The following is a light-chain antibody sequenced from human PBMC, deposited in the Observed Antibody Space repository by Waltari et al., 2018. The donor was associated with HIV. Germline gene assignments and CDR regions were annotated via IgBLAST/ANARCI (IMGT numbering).Light chain of an antibody. J-gene: IGLJ3*02. V-gene: IGLV3-19*01. CDR2: SEN. CDR1: SLRRYY. Sequence: SELTQDPAVSVALGQTVKITCQGDSLRRYYASWYQQKPGQAPVMVIYSENHRPSRIPDRCSGSSSGNTASLTITGSQAEDEAHYYCCSRGNNGNHLVFGGGTKLTVL. CDR3: CSRGNNGNHLV.